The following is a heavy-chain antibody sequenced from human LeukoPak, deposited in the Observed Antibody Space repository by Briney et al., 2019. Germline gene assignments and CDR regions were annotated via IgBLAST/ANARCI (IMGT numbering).Heavy chain of an antibody. D-gene: IGHD6-19*01. CDR3: ARDWAVAGKGYYFDY. CDR1: GFTFSSYS. CDR2: ISSSSSYI. V-gene: IGHV3-21*01. J-gene: IGHJ4*02. Sequence: PGGSLRLSCAASGFTFSSYSLNWVRQAPGKGLEWVSSISSSSSYIYYSDSVKGRFTIYRDTAKNSLYLQMNSLRAEDAAVSYCARDWAVAGKGYYFDYWGQGTLVTVSS.